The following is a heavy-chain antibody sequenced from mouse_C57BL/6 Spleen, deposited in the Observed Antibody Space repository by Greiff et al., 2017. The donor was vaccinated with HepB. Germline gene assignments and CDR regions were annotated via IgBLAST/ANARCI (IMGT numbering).Heavy chain of an antibody. D-gene: IGHD2-4*01. V-gene: IGHV1-26*01. CDR2: INPNNGGT. Sequence: EVQLQQSGPELVKPGASVKISCKASGYTFTDYYMNWVKQSHGKSLEWIGDINPNNGGTSYNQKFKGKATLTVDKSSSTAYMELRSLTSEDSAVYYCARLYYDYFSWFAYWGQGTLVTVSA. J-gene: IGHJ3*01. CDR1: GYTFTDYY. CDR3: ARLYYDYFSWFAY.